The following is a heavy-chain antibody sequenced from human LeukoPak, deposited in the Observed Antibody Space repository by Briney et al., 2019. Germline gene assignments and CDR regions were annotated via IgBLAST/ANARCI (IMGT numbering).Heavy chain of an antibody. CDR2: MNPNSGNT. D-gene: IGHD7-27*01. CDR1: GYTFTSYD. Sequence: ASVKVSCKASGYTFTSYDINWVRQATGQGLEWMGWMNPNSGNTGYAQKFQGRVTMTRNTSISTAYMELSSLRSEDTAVYYCARLKIELGSPYYYYGMDVWGQGTTVTVSS. J-gene: IGHJ6*02. V-gene: IGHV1-8*01. CDR3: ARLKIELGSPYYYYGMDV.